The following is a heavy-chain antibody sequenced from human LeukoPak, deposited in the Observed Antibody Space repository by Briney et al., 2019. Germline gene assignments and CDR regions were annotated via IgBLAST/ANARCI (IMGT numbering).Heavy chain of an antibody. CDR1: GGSISSYY. V-gene: IGHV4-4*07. D-gene: IGHD3-10*01. CDR2: IHTSGST. J-gene: IGHJ4*02. CDR3: ARAEAYGSGSYLDY. Sequence: SETLSLTCTFSGGSISSYYWSWIRQPAGKGLEWIGRIHTSGSTKYNPSLKSRVTMSVDTSKNQFSLKLSSVTAADTAVYYCARAEAYGSGSYLDYWGQGTLVTVSS.